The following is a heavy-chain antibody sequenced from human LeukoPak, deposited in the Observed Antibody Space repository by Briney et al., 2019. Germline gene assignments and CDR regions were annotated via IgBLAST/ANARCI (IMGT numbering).Heavy chain of an antibody. CDR3: AELGITMIGGV. CDR1: GLIFSSYG. D-gene: IGHD3-10*02. V-gene: IGHV3-30*02. Sequence: GGSLRLSRAASGLIFSSYGMHWVRQAPGKGLAWVAFIRYDGSNTYYADSVKGRFTISRDNAKNSLYLQMNSLRAEDTAVYYCAELGITMIGGVWGKGTTVTISS. J-gene: IGHJ6*04. CDR2: IRYDGSNT.